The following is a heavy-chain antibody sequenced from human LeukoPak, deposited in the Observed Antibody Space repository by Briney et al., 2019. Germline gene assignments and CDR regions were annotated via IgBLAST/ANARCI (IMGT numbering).Heavy chain of an antibody. CDR3: VKSQSVVVPTSNFDY. CDR1: GASISSYY. CDR2: IYYSGST. V-gene: IGHV4-59*08. D-gene: IGHD2-15*01. J-gene: IGHJ4*02. Sequence: SETLSLTCAVSGASISSYYWSWIRQPPGKGLEWIGYIYYSGSTNYNPSLKSRVTMSVDTSKNQFSLKLTSVTAADTALYYCVKSQSVVVPTSNFDYWGQGTLVTVSP.